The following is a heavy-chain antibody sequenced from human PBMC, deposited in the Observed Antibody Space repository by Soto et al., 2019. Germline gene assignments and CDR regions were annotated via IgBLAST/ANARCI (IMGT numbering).Heavy chain of an antibody. CDR3: TTRYCSGGSCSLGFDY. Sequence: DVQLVESGGGLVQPGRSLRLSCAASGFTFDDYAMHWVRQGPGKGLEWVSGISWNSGSIGYADSVRGRFTISRDNAKNSLYLQMNSLRAEDTALYYCTTRYCSGGSCSLGFDYWGQGTLVTVSS. D-gene: IGHD2-15*01. CDR1: GFTFDDYA. V-gene: IGHV3-9*01. J-gene: IGHJ4*02. CDR2: ISWNSGSI.